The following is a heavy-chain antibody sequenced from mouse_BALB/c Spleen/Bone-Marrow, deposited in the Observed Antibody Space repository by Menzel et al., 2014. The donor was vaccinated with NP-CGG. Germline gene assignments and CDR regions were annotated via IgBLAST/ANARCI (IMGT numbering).Heavy chain of an antibody. CDR3: ARDYSYYFDY. CDR1: GFTFTDHY. D-gene: IGHD2-1*01. CDR2: IRNKANGYTT. V-gene: IGHV7-3*02. J-gene: IGHJ2*01. Sequence: EVQLVESGGGLVQPGGFLRLSCATSGFTFTDHYVSWVRQPPGKALEWLGFIRNKANGYTTEYSASVKGRFTISRDNSQSIVYLQMNTLRAEDSATYYCARDYSYYFDYWGQGTTRTVSS.